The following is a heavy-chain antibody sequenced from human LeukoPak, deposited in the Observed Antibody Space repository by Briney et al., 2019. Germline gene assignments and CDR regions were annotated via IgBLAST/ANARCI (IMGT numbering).Heavy chain of an antibody. CDR3: ARAPIAAGLNWFDP. Sequence: SETLSLTCTVSGGSISSYYWGWIRQPAGKGLEWIGRIYTSGSTNYNPSLKSRVTMSVDTSKNQFSLKLSSVTAADTAVYYCARAPIAAGLNWFDPWGQGTLVTVSS. V-gene: IGHV4-4*07. CDR1: GGSISSYY. J-gene: IGHJ5*02. D-gene: IGHD6-25*01. CDR2: IYTSGST.